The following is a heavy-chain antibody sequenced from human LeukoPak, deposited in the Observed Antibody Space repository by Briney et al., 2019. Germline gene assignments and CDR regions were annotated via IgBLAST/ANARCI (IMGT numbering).Heavy chain of an antibody. CDR1: GYTFTNYG. V-gene: IGHV1-18*01. CDR3: ARMPPDGVRWSWGWFDP. CDR2: ISAYNGNT. Sequence: ASVKVSCKASGYTFTNYGISWVRQAPGQGLEWMGWISAYNGNTNYAQRLQGRVTMTTDTSTSTAYMELRSLRSDDTAVYYCARMPPDGVRWSWGWFDPWGQGTLVTVSS. J-gene: IGHJ5*02. D-gene: IGHD4-23*01.